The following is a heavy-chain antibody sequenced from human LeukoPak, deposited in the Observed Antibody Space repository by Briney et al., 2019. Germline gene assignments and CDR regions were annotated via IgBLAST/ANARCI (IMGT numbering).Heavy chain of an antibody. J-gene: IGHJ4*02. CDR1: GGSISGYY. CDR2: IYYSGST. D-gene: IGHD5-24*01. V-gene: IGHV4-59*01. CDR3: ARDFDDGYNLALDY. Sequence: PSETLSLTCTVSGGSISGYYWSWIRQPPGKGPEWIGYIYYSGSTNYNPSLKSRVTISVDTSKNQFSLKLSSVTAADTAVYYCARDFDDGYNLALDYWGQGTLVTVSS.